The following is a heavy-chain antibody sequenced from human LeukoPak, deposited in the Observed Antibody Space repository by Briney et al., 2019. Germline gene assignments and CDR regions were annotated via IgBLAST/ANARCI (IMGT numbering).Heavy chain of an antibody. J-gene: IGHJ4*02. Sequence: PSETLSLTCTVSGGSMRSYYWSWIRQPPGKGLEWIGYIYYSGSTNYSPSLKSRVTISLDTSKNQFSLKLSSVTAADTAMYYCTRDPGYYGSGQRGAFDYWGQGTLVTVS. CDR2: IYYSGST. D-gene: IGHD3-10*01. CDR3: TRDPGYYGSGQRGAFDY. CDR1: GGSMRSYY. V-gene: IGHV4-59*01.